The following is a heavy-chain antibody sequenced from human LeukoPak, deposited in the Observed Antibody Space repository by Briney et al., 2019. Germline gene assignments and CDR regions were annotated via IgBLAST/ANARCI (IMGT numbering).Heavy chain of an antibody. J-gene: IGHJ5*02. Sequence: PSETLSLTCAVYGGSFSGYYWSWIRQPPGKGLEWIGEINHSGSTNYNPSLKSRVTISVDTSKNQFSLKLSSVTAADTAVYYCARILLWFGELINWFDPWGQGTLVTVSS. CDR1: GGSFSGYY. CDR3: ARILLWFGELINWFDP. CDR2: INHSGST. D-gene: IGHD3-10*01. V-gene: IGHV4-34*01.